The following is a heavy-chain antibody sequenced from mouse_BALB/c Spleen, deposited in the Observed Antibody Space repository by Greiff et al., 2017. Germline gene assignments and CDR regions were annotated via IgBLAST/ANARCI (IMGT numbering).Heavy chain of an antibody. CDR3: ARVGSTSHAMDY. D-gene: IGHD1-1*01. Sequence: EVNVVESGGGLVQPGGSLKLSCAASGFTFSSYGMSWVRQTPDKRLELVATINSNGGSTYYPDSVKGRFTISRDNAKNTLYLQMSSLKSEDTAMYYCARVGSTSHAMDYWGQGTSVTVSS. CDR1: GFTFSSYG. J-gene: IGHJ4*01. CDR2: INSNGGST. V-gene: IGHV5-6-3*01.